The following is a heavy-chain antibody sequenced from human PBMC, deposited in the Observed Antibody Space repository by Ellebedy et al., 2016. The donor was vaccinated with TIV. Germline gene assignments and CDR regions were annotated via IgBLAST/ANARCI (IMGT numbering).Heavy chain of an antibody. CDR3: ARAQQWLGGLWY. D-gene: IGHD6-19*01. V-gene: IGHV1-24*01. CDR1: GYTLTELS. J-gene: IGHJ4*02. CDR2: FDPEDGET. Sequence: AASVKVSCKVSGYTLTELSMHWVRQAPGKGLEWMGGFDPEDGETIYAQKFQGRVTMTEDTSTDTAYMELSSLRSEDTAVYYCARAQQWLGGLWYWGQGTLVTVSS.